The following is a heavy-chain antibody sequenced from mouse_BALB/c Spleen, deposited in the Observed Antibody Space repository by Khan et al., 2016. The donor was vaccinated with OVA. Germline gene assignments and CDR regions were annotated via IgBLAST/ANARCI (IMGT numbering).Heavy chain of an antibody. D-gene: IGHD1-1*01. CDR2: ISSGGSYT. CDR3: ARLAYYYNSEGFAY. V-gene: IGHV5-6*01. Sequence: EVELVESGGDLVKPGGSLKLSCAASGFTFSTYGMSWVRQTPDKRLEWVATISSGGSYTYYPDSVKGRFTIPRDNAKNTLYLQMSSLKSADTTMYYCARLAYYYNSEGFAYWGQGTLVTVSA. J-gene: IGHJ3*01. CDR1: GFTFSTYG.